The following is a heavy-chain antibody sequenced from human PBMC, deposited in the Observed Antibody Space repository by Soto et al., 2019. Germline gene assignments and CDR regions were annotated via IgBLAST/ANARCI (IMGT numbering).Heavy chain of an antibody. V-gene: IGHV4-34*01. CDR2: INHSGST. Sequence: SETLSLTCAVYGGSFSGYYWSWIRQPTGKGLEWIGEINHSGSTNYNPSLKSRVTISVDTSKNQFSLKLSYVTAADTAVYYCARGRKMATFTGWIDPGGQGTLV. D-gene: IGHD1-1*01. CDR3: ARGRKMATFTGWIDP. CDR1: GGSFSGYY. J-gene: IGHJ5*01.